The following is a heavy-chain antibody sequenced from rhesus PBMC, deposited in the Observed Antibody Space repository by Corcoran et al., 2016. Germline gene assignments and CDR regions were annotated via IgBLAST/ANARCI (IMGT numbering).Heavy chain of an antibody. CDR3: TTRGGTAGTVVDY. CDR1: GYTFTDYY. CDR2: FDPEDGEA. V-gene: IGHV1-111*02. J-gene: IGHJ4*01. Sequence: EVQLVQSGAEVKKPGASVKISCKASGYTFTDYYLHWVRQAPGKGLEWMGRFDPEDGEADFTQKFQDRVTISADTSTDTAYMELSSLRSEDTAMYYCTTRGGTAGTVVDYWGQGVLVTVSS. D-gene: IGHD5-24*01.